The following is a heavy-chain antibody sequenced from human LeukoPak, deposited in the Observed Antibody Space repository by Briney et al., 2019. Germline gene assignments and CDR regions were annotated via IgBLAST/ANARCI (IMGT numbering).Heavy chain of an antibody. D-gene: IGHD3-10*01. J-gene: IGHJ4*02. Sequence: PGGSLRLSCTASGFTFSSYGMHWVRQAPGKGLEWVAFIRYDGSNKYYADSVKGRFTISRDNSKNTLYLQMNSLRAEDTAVYYCAKELAPRGSSGFDYWGQGTLVTVSS. CDR1: GFTFSSYG. V-gene: IGHV3-30*02. CDR2: IRYDGSNK. CDR3: AKELAPRGSSGFDY.